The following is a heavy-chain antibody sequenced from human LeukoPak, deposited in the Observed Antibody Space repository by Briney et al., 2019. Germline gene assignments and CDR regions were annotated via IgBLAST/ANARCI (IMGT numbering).Heavy chain of an antibody. J-gene: IGHJ4*02. Sequence: PGGSLRLSCAASGFTFSSYVMSWVRQAPGKGLEWVSAISGSGGSTYYADSVKGRFTISRDNSKNTLYLQMNSLRAEDTAVYYCAKDRGLLFGEFHDYWGQGTLVTVSS. CDR2: ISGSGGST. D-gene: IGHD3-10*02. CDR1: GFTFSSYV. CDR3: AKDRGLLFGEFHDY. V-gene: IGHV3-23*01.